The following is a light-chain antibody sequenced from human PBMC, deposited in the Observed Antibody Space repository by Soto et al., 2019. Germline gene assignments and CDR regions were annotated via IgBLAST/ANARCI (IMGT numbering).Light chain of an antibody. V-gene: IGLV2-14*01. CDR2: DVS. CDR1: SSDVGGYNY. CDR3: SSYTSSSTPV. J-gene: IGLJ1*01. Sequence: QSVLTQPASVSGSPGQSITISCTGTSSDVGGYNYVSWYQQHPGKAPKLMIYDVSNRPSGVSNRFSGSKSGNTASLTISGLQADDEAVYYCSSYTSSSTPVFGTGTKLTVL.